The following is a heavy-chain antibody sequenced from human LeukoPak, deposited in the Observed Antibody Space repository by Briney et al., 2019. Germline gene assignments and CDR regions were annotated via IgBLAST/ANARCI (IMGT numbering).Heavy chain of an antibody. Sequence: GGSLRLSCAASGFTFSSYAMRWVRQAPGKGLEWVSAISGSGGSTYYADTVKGRFTISRDNSKNTLYLQMNSLRAEDTAVYYCVKEGLNYYDSSGYYDYWGQGTLVTVSS. J-gene: IGHJ4*02. CDR1: GFTFSSYA. V-gene: IGHV3-23*01. D-gene: IGHD3-22*01. CDR3: VKEGLNYYDSSGYYDY. CDR2: ISGSGGST.